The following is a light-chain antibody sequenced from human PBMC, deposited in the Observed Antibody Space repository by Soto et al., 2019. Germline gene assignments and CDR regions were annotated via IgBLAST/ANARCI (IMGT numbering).Light chain of an antibody. CDR2: MIS. CDR1: QSLVHSDGNTY. J-gene: IGKJ2*01. V-gene: IGKV2-24*01. CDR3: MQDTQPYT. Sequence: DIVMTQTPLSSPVTLGQPASISCRSRQSLVHSDGNTYLSWIQQRPGQPPRLLIYMISNRFSGVPDRFSGSGAGTDFTLKISRVETEDVGVYYCMQDTQPYTFGQGTKLEIK.